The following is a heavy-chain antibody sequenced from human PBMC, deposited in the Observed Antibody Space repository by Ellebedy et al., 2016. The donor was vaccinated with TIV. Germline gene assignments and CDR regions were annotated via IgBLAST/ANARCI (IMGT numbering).Heavy chain of an antibody. J-gene: IGHJ6*02. D-gene: IGHD3-16*01. CDR1: EFPVSSNY. CDR3: ASRSYEYYYYGMDV. V-gene: IGHV3-53*01. Sequence: PGGSLRLSCAASEFPVSSNYINWVRQAPGKGLEWVSVIYSGSSTYYADSVKGRFTISRDNSKNTLYLHMNSLRAEDTAVYYCASRSYEYYYYGMDVWGQGTTVTVSS. CDR2: IYSGSST.